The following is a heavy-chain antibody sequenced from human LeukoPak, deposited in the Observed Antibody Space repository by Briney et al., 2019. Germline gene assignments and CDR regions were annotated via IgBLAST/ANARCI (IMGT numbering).Heavy chain of an antibody. J-gene: IGHJ4*02. CDR2: MNPNSGNT. CDR3: AIDFWSGTKTDY. CDR1: GYTFTSYD. V-gene: IGHV1-8*01. Sequence: EASVKVSCKASGYTFTSYDINWVRQATGQGLEWMGWMNPNSGNTGYAQKFQGRVTMTRNTSISTAYMELSSLRSEDTAVYYWAIDFWSGTKTDYWGQGTLVTVSS. D-gene: IGHD3-3*01.